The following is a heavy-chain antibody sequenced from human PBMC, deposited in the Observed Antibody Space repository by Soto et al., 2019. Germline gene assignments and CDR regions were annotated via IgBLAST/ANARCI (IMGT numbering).Heavy chain of an antibody. CDR1: GYTFTNYG. CDR3: ASGRWMIEGAFDI. J-gene: IGHJ3*02. D-gene: IGHD3-22*01. V-gene: IGHV1-69*04. CDR2: IIPILGIA. Sequence: ASVKVSCKTSGYTFTNYGISWVRQAPGQGLEWMGRIIPILGIANYAQKFQGRVTITADKSTSTAYMELSSLRSEDTAVYYCASGRWMIEGAFDIWGQGTMVTVS.